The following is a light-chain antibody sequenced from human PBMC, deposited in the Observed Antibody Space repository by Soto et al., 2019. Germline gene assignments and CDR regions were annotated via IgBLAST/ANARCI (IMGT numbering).Light chain of an antibody. J-gene: IGKJ1*01. V-gene: IGKV1-5*01. CDR3: QQYNSYWT. CDR2: DAS. CDR1: QSISSW. Sequence: IQMTQSPSTLSASVGDRVAITCRASQSISSWLAWYQQKPGKAPKLLIYDASSLESGVPSRFSGSGSGTEFTLTISRLQPDDFATYYCQQYNSYWTFCQGTKVDIK.